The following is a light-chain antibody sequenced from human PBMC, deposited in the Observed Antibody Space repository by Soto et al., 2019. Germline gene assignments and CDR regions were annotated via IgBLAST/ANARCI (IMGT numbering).Light chain of an antibody. CDR1: QGISSY. CDR2: HAS. V-gene: IGKV1-13*02. CDR3: QQYYSYPLT. Sequence: AIRMTQSPSFLSASVGDRVTLTCRASQGISSYLAWYQQKPGKAPKLLIYHASSLESGVPSRFSGSGSGTDFSLTISSLQTEDFATYHCQQYYSYPLTFGGGTKVEIK. J-gene: IGKJ4*01.